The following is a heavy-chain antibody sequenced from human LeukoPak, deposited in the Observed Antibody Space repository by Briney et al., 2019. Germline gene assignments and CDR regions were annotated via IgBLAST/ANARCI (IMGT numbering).Heavy chain of an antibody. CDR3: AKDTQYSGYDSRTNFDY. D-gene: IGHD5-12*01. CDR1: GFTFSSYA. J-gene: IGHJ4*02. V-gene: IGHV3-23*01. CDR2: ISGSGGST. Sequence: GGSLRLSCAASGFTFSSYAMSWVRQAPGKGLEWVSAISGSGGSTYYADSVKGRFTISRDNSKNTLYMQMNSLRAEDTAVYYCAKDTQYSGYDSRTNFDYLGQGTLVTVSS.